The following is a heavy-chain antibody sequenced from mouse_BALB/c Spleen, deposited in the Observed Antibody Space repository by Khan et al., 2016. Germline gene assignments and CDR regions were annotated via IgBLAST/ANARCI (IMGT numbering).Heavy chain of an antibody. Sequence: EVQLQESGPGLVKPSQSLSLTCTVTGYSITSDYAWNWIRQFPGNKLEWMGYISYSGSTSYNPSLKSRISITRDTSKNQFFLQLNSVTTEDTATYYCARLYYGSSYWYCDGLGAGTTVTVAS. D-gene: IGHD1-1*01. CDR3: ARLYYGSSYWYCDG. CDR2: ISYSGST. CDR1: GYSITSDYA. J-gene: IGHJ1*01. V-gene: IGHV3-2*02.